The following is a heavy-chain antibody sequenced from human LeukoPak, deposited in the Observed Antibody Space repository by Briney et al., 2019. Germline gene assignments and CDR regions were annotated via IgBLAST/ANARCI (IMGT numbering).Heavy chain of an antibody. CDR1: GGSISTYY. D-gene: IGHD3-10*01. Sequence: PSETLSLTCTVFGGSISTYYWTWIRQPPGKGLEWIGSNHYTGSTNHNPSLKSGVTMSVESSKNQFSLKLSSVTAADAAVYYCARGRSGGDWFDSWGQGTLVTVSS. CDR2: NHYTGST. CDR3: ARGRSGGDWFDS. V-gene: IGHV4-59*01. J-gene: IGHJ5*01.